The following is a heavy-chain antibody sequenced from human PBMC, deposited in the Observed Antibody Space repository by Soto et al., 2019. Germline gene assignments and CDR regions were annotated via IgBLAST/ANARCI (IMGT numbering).Heavy chain of an antibody. CDR3: ARGASP. Sequence: QVQLVQSGAEVKKPGASVKVSCKASGYTFTSSDINWVRQATGQGLEWMGWMNPTSGNTGYAQKFQGRITLARSTSINTAYLELSSLSSDDSAVYYCARGASPWGQGTLVTVSS. J-gene: IGHJ5*02. CDR2: MNPTSGNT. V-gene: IGHV1-8*01. CDR1: GYTFTSSD.